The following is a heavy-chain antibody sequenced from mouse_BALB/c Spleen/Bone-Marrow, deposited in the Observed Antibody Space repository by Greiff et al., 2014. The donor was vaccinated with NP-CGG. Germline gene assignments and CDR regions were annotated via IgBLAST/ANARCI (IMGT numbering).Heavy chain of an antibody. CDR1: GYSFTGYT. CDR3: ARWNDGYSLYYYAMDY. D-gene: IGHD2-3*01. J-gene: IGHJ4*01. V-gene: IGHV1-18*01. CDR2: INPYNGGT. Sequence: EVQLQQSGPELVKPGASMKISCKASGYSFTGYTVNWVKQSHGKNLEWIGLINPYNGGTSYNQKFKGKATLTVDKSSSTAYMELLSLTSEDSAVYYCARWNDGYSLYYYAMDYWGQGTSVTVSS.